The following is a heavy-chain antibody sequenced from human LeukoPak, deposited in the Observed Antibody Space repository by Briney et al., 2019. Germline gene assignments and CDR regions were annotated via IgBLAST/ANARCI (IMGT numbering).Heavy chain of an antibody. J-gene: IGHJ4*02. D-gene: IGHD1/OR15-1a*01. V-gene: IGHV1-2*02. CDR2: INPNSGDT. Sequence: ASGKVSCKASGYTRTDYYIRGVRKAPEQGLEWMGWINPNSGDTTYAQKFQGRVTMTRDTSISSAYMDLSGLNSDDTAVYFCAREEQYNNFFDYWGPGTLVTVSS. CDR1: GYTRTDYY. CDR3: AREEQYNNFFDY.